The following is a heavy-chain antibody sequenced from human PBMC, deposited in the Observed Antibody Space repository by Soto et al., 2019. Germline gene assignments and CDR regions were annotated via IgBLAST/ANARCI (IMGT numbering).Heavy chain of an antibody. CDR1: GFTFSSYG. CDR2: IAYDGSLK. Sequence: QVQLVESGGGVVQPGGTLRLSCAASGFTFSSYGMQWVRQAPGKGLEWVAVIAYDGSLKYYVDSVKGRFTISRDNSKNTLYLQINSLRAEDTAVYYCAKDLKVSGSHYGTLNYYYGMDVW. D-gene: IGHD3-10*01. V-gene: IGHV3-30*18. CDR3: AKDLKVSGSHYGTLNYYYGMDV. J-gene: IGHJ6*01.